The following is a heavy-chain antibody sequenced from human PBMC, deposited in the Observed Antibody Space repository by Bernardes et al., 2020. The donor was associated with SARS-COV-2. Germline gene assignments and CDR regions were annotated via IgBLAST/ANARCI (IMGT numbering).Heavy chain of an antibody. V-gene: IGHV1-24*01. CDR3: ATGALIAVAGRKNWFDP. J-gene: IGHJ5*02. Sequence: ASVKVSCKVSGYTLTELSMHWVRQAPGKGLEWMGGFEPEAGETIYAQKFQGRVTMTEDTSTDTAYMELSSLRSEDTAVYYCATGALIAVAGRKNWFDPWGQGTLVTVSS. D-gene: IGHD6-19*01. CDR2: FEPEAGET. CDR1: GYTLTELS.